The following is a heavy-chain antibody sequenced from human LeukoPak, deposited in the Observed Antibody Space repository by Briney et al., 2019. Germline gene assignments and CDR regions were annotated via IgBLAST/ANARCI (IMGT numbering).Heavy chain of an antibody. CDR1: GGSISSYY. J-gene: IGHJ6*03. D-gene: IGHD5-18*01. CDR3: ARSGLKKEIQLWTTNYYYYYYMDV. Sequence: SETLSLTCTVSGGSISSYYWSWIRQPPGKELEWIGYIYYSGSTNYNPSLKSRVTISVDTSKNQFSLKLSSVTAADTAVYYCARSGLKKEIQLWTTNYYYYYYMDVWGKGTTVTVSS. V-gene: IGHV4-59*01. CDR2: IYYSGST.